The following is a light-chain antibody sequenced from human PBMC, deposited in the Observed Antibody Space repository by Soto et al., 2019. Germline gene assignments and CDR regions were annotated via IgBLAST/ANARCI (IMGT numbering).Light chain of an antibody. CDR3: QSYDSILSALYV. Sequence: QPVLTQPPSVSGAPGQRVTISCTGSSSNIGAGYDVHWYQQLPGTAPKLLIYGNSNRPSGVPDRFSGSKSGTSASLAITGLQAEDEADYYCQSYDSILSALYVFGTGTKLTVL. CDR2: GNS. V-gene: IGLV1-40*01. CDR1: SSNIGAGYD. J-gene: IGLJ1*01.